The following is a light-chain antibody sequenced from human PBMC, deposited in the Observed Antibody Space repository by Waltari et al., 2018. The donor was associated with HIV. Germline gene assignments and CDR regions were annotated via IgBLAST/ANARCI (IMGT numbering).Light chain of an antibody. J-gene: IGKJ2*01. CDR2: DVT. Sequence: EIVLTQSPDTLSLSPGDRATLPCRASQSIGGYLAWYQQKPGQAPRLLIYDVTNRATGIPARFSGSGSGTDFTLTVSSLEPEDFAVYFCQHRSGLPVTFGQGTKLEIK. CDR1: QSIGGY. V-gene: IGKV3-11*01. CDR3: QHRSGLPVT.